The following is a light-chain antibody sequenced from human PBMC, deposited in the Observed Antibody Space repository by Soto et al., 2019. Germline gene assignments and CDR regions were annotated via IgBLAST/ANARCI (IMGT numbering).Light chain of an antibody. CDR2: EVT. V-gene: IGLV2-14*01. CDR1: SSDVGPYNY. J-gene: IGLJ3*02. Sequence: QSALTQPASVSGSPGQSITISCTGTSSDVGPYNYVSWYQHHPGKAPKLLIYEVTKRPSGVSNRFSGSKSGNTASLTISGLQAEDEADYYCSSYTTSSTLVFGGGTKLTAL. CDR3: SSYTTSSTLV.